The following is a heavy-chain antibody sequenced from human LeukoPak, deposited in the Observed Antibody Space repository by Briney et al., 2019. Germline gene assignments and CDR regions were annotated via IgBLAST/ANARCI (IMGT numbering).Heavy chain of an antibody. Sequence: SETLSLTCTVSGGSISSSSYYWSWIRQPAGKGLEWIGRIYTSGSTNYNPSLKSRVTISVDTSKNQFSLKLSSVTAADTAVYYCAGTTVSYYYYYMDVWGKGTTVTVSS. D-gene: IGHD4-17*01. CDR3: AGTTVSYYYYYMDV. CDR2: IYTSGST. V-gene: IGHV4-61*02. CDR1: GGSISSSSYY. J-gene: IGHJ6*03.